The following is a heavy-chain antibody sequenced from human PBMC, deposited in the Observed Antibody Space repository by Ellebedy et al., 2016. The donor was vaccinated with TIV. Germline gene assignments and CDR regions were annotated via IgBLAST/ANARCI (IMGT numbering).Heavy chain of an antibody. CDR3: VRGIEQWLTY. CDR1: GASISSGPYY. Sequence: SETLSLTXTVSGASISSGPYYWNWIRQHPGKGLEWIGYIYSGGSTYYSPSLKSRVTISLDTSKDQFSLKLTSVTAADTAVYYCVRGIEQWLTYWGQGTLVTVSS. CDR2: IYSGGST. D-gene: IGHD6-19*01. V-gene: IGHV4-31*03. J-gene: IGHJ4*02.